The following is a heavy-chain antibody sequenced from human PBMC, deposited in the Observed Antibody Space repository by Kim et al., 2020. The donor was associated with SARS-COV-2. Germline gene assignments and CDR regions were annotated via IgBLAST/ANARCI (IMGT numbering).Heavy chain of an antibody. J-gene: IGHJ4*02. CDR3: ARGLLGTYSIAVAGTAPDY. Sequence: GRFTITRDNSKNTLYLQMNSLRAEDTAVYYCARGLLGTYSIAVAGTAPDYWGQGTLVTVSS. D-gene: IGHD6-19*01. V-gene: IGHV3-30*01.